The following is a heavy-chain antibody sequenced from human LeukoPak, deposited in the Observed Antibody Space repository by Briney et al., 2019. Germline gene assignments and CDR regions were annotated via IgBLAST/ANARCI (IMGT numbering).Heavy chain of an antibody. CDR3: NTEVVVVVAATNWFDP. J-gene: IGHJ5*02. V-gene: IGHV3-15*01. CDR1: GFTFRNAW. Sequence: GGSLRLSCAASGFTFRNAWMSWVRQAPGKGLEWVGRIKSKTDGGTTDYAPPVKGRFTISRDDSKNTLYLQMNSLKTEDTAVYYCNTEVVVVVAATNWFDPWGQGTLVTVSS. CDR2: IKSKTDGGTT. D-gene: IGHD2-15*01.